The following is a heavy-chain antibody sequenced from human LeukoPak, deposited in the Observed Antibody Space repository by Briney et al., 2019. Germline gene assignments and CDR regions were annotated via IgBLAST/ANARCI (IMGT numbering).Heavy chain of an antibody. V-gene: IGHV3-15*01. D-gene: IGHD3-10*01. CDR1: GLTLADTW. CDR3: VGSYLGY. J-gene: IGHJ4*02. CDR2: IKSKNDGETT. Sequence: PGGSLRLSCAASGLTLADTWVVWVRQAPGKGTEALGRIKSKNDGETTAYAEPVKGRFTILRDASKNTLYLQMNGLKIDDTAVYYCVGSYLGYWGRGTLVTVSS.